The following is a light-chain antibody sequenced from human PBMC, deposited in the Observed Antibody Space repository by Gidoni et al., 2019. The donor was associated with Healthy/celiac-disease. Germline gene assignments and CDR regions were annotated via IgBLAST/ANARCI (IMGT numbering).Light chain of an antibody. CDR2: GAS. CDR1: QSVSSSY. CDR3: QQYGSSPIT. J-gene: IGKJ5*01. Sequence: EIVLTQSPGTLSLSPGERATLSCRASQSVSSSYLAWYQQKPGQAPRLLSYGASSRATGIPDRFSGSGSGTDFTLTISRLEPEDFAVYYCQQYGSSPITFSQXTRLEIK. V-gene: IGKV3-20*01.